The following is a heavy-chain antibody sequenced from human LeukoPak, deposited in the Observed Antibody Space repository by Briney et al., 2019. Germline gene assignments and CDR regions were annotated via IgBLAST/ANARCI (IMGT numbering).Heavy chain of an antibody. D-gene: IGHD1-26*01. V-gene: IGHV1-69*13. CDR2: IIPIFGTA. J-gene: IGHJ4*02. Sequence: ASVKVSCKASGGTFSSYAISWVRQAPGQGLEWMGGIIPIFGTANYAQKFQGRVTITADESTSTAYMELSSLRSEDTAVYYCARAGGVGATIAYFDYWGQGTLVTVFS. CDR1: GGTFSSYA. CDR3: ARAGGVGATIAYFDY.